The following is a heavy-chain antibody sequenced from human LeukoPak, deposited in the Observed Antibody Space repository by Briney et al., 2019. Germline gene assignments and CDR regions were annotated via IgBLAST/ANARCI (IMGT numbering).Heavy chain of an antibody. V-gene: IGHV4-4*07. D-gene: IGHD3-3*01. CDR2: IYTSGST. CDR1: GGSISSYY. CDR3: ARDTGTYYDFWSGSRHYYYYYGMDV. J-gene: IGHJ6*02. Sequence: SETLSLTCTVSGGSISSYYWSWIRQPAGKGLEWIGRIYTSGSTNYNPSLKSRVTMSVDTSKNQFSLKLSSVTAADTAVYYCARDTGTYYDFWSGSRHYYYYYGMDVWGQGTTVTVSS.